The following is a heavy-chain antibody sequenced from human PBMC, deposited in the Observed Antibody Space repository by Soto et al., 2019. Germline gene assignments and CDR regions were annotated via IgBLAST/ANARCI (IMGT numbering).Heavy chain of an antibody. CDR3: SITMIVVVNRGYYGMDV. CDR1: GYTFTSYY. CDR2: VNPSGGST. D-gene: IGHD3-22*01. V-gene: IGHV1-46*01. Sequence: GASVKVSCKASGYTFTSYYMHWVRQAPGQGLEWMGIVNPSGGSTSYAQKFQGRVTMTRDTSTSTVYMELSSLRSEDTAVYYCSITMIVVVNRGYYGMDVWGQGTTVTV. J-gene: IGHJ6*02.